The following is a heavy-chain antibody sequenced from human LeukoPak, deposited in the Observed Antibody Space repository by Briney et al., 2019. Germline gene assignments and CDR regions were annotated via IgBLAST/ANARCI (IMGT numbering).Heavy chain of an antibody. Sequence: AGSLRLTCAASGFTFSGSTIHLVRQASAQGLDLVGLIRTKATSYATAYAASVKGRFTISRDDSKNRAYLKMNSLKTEDTAEYYCASHPEGLCGGDCYNWGQGTLVTVSS. CDR3: ASHPEGLCGGDCYN. CDR1: GFTFSGST. CDR2: IRTKATSYAT. V-gene: IGHV3-73*01. J-gene: IGHJ4*02. D-gene: IGHD2-21*02.